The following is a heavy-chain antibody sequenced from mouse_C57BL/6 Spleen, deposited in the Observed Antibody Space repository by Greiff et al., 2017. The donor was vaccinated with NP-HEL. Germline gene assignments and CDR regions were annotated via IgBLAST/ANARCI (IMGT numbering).Heavy chain of an antibody. D-gene: IGHD1-1*01. CDR2: FYPGSGSI. Sequence: QVQLKESGAELVKPGASVKLSCKASGYTFTEYTIHWVKQRSGQGLEWIGWFYPGSGSIKYNEKFKDKATLTADKSSSTVYMELSRLTSEDSAVYFCARHGSYYYGSSYVYYFDYWGQGTTLTVSS. CDR1: GYTFTEYT. J-gene: IGHJ2*01. CDR3: ARHGSYYYGSSYVYYFDY. V-gene: IGHV1-62-2*01.